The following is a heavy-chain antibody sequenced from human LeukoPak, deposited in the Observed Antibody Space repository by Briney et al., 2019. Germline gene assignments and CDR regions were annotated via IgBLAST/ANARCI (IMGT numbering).Heavy chain of an antibody. V-gene: IGHV4-59*01. CDR1: GGSISNYY. Sequence: PSETLSLTCTVSGGSISNYYWSWIRQPPGKGLEWIGYIYYSGSTNYNPSLKSRVTISVDTSKNQFSLKLSSVTAADTAVYYCARGYCSGGSCYNRYWGQGTLVTVSS. D-gene: IGHD2-15*01. J-gene: IGHJ4*02. CDR3: ARGYCSGGSCYNRY. CDR2: IYYSGST.